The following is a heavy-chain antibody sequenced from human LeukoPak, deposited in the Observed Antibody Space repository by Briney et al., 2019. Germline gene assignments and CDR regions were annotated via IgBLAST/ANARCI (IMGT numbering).Heavy chain of an antibody. CDR2: IKQDGREL. D-gene: IGHD6-13*01. CDR1: EFTLSSYR. CDR3: ARAYSRFDY. J-gene: IGHJ4*02. V-gene: IGHV3-7*01. Sequence: GGSLRLSCVASEFTLSSYRMRWVRQAPGRGLEWVANIKQDGRELLYVDSVKGRFTIARDNAKKSLYLQMNSLRAEDTAVYYCARAYSRFDYWGQGTLVTVSS.